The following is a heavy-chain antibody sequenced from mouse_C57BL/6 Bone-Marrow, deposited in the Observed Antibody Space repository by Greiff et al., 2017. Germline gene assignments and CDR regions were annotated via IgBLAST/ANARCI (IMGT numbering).Heavy chain of an antibody. CDR2: IDPENGDT. D-gene: IGHD4-1*02. V-gene: IGHV14-4*01. CDR3: TTCQLKPWFAY. Sequence: EVQLQQSGAELVRPGASVKLSCTASGFNIKDDYMHWVKQRPEQGLEWIGWIDPENGDTEYASKFQGKATITADTSSNTAYLQLSSLTSEDTAVYCCTTCQLKPWFAYWFLGTLVTVSA. J-gene: IGHJ3*01. CDR1: GFNIKDDY.